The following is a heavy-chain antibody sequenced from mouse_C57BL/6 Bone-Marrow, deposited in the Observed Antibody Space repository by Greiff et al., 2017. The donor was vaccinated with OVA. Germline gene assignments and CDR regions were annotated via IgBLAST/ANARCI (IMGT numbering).Heavy chain of an antibody. CDR1: GYTFTDYY. J-gene: IGHJ1*03. Sequence: VKLMESGAELVRPGASVKLSCKASGYTFTDYYINWVKQRPGQGLEWIGRIYPGSGNTYYNEKFKGKATLTAEKSSSTAYMQLSSLTSEDSAVYFCASPYLLLRYFDVWGTGTTVTVSS. CDR3: ASPYLLLRYFDV. D-gene: IGHD1-1*01. CDR2: IYPGSGNT. V-gene: IGHV1-76*01.